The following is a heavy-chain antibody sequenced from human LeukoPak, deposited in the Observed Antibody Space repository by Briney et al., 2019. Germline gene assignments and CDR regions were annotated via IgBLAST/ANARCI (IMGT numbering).Heavy chain of an antibody. Sequence: SETLSLTCTVSGGSISSYYWSWIRQPAGKGLEWIGRIYTSGSTNYNPSLKSRVTMSVDTSKNQFSLKLSSVTAADTAVYHCAREFAYGSGSYYDYWGQGTLVTVSS. CDR3: AREFAYGSGSYYDY. CDR2: IYTSGST. CDR1: GGSISSYY. J-gene: IGHJ4*02. V-gene: IGHV4-4*07. D-gene: IGHD3-10*01.